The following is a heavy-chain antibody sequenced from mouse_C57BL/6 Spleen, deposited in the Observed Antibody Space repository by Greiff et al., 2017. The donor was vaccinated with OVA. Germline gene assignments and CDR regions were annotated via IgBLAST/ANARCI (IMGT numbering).Heavy chain of an antibody. CDR1: GFTFSDYY. J-gene: IGHJ3*01. V-gene: IGHV5-16*01. CDR2: INYDGSST. Sequence: EVKLVESEGGLVQPGSSMKLSCTASGFTFSDYYMDWVRQVPEKGLEWVANINYDGSSTYYLDSLKSRFIISRDNAKNILYLQMSSLKSEYTATYYCARDGGDAGWFAYWGQGTLVTVSA. CDR3: ARDGGDAGWFAY.